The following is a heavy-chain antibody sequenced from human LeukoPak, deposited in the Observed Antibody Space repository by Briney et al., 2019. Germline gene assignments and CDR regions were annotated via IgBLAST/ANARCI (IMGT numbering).Heavy chain of an antibody. D-gene: IGHD1-26*01. Sequence: GASVKVSCKASGYTFTNYVVHWVRQAPGQRLEWMGWINAGNGNTKYSQKFQGRVTITRDTSTSTVYMELSSLRSEDTAVYYCARDPPPRVGATTGNDAFDIWGQGTMVTVSS. V-gene: IGHV1-3*01. J-gene: IGHJ3*02. CDR2: INAGNGNT. CDR1: GYTFTNYV. CDR3: ARDPPPRVGATTGNDAFDI.